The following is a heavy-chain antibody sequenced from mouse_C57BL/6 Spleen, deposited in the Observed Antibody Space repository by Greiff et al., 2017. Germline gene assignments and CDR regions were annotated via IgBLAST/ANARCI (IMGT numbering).Heavy chain of an antibody. CDR2: ISNGGGST. Sequence: EVKLVESGGGLVQPGGSLKLSCAASGFTFSDYYMYWVRQTPEKRLEWVAYISNGGGSTYYPDTVKGRFTISRDNAKNTLYLQMSRLKSEDTAMYYCARYGNTWYFDVWGTGTTVTVSS. D-gene: IGHD2-1*01. CDR1: GFTFSDYY. V-gene: IGHV5-12*01. J-gene: IGHJ1*03. CDR3: ARYGNTWYFDV.